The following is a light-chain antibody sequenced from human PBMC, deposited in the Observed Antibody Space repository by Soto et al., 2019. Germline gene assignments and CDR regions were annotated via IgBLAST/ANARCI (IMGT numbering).Light chain of an antibody. V-gene: IGLV2-23*01. CDR3: CSYVGSSNYV. Sequence: QSGLSHPASVWWSPGHSITISCTGTSSDVGTYNLVSWYQQHPGKAPKLMVYEGTKRPSGVSNRFSGSKSGNTASLTISGLQAEEEADYYCCSYVGSSNYVFGTGTKVTVL. J-gene: IGLJ1*01. CDR1: SSDVGTYNL. CDR2: EGT.